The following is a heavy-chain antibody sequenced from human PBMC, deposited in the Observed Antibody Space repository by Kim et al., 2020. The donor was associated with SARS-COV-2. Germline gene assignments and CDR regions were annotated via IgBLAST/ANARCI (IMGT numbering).Heavy chain of an antibody. CDR2: INTNTGKP. D-gene: IGHD6-13*01. CDR1: GYTFSRYT. J-gene: IGHJ1*01. CDR3: LRGGRQHSDVGPF. V-gene: IGHV7-4-1*02. Sequence: ASVKVSCKASGYTFSRYTVNWVRQAPGQGLEWMGWINTNTGKPAYAQGFTGRFVFSLDTSVSTTYLQLSGLKAEDTALYYCLRGGRQHSDVGPFWGQGSL.